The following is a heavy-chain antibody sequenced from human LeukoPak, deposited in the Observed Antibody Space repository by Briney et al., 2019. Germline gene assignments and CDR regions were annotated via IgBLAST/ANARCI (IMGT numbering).Heavy chain of an antibody. J-gene: IGHJ4*02. CDR2: ISSSSSYI. V-gene: IGHV3-21*01. Sequence: GGSLRLSCAASGFTFSSYSMNWVRQAPGKGLEWVSSISSSSSYIYYADSVKGRFTISRAKNSLYLQMNSLRAEDTAVYYCASEYDFWSGYYERQYYFDYWGQGTLVTVSS. CDR3: ASEYDFWSGYYERQYYFDY. CDR1: GFTFSSYS. D-gene: IGHD3-3*01.